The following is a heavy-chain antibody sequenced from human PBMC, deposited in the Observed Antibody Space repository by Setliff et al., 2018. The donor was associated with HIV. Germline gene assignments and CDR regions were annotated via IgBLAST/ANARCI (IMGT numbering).Heavy chain of an antibody. V-gene: IGHV3-23*01. J-gene: IGHJ6*03. D-gene: IGHD1-20*01. Sequence: PGGSLRLSCAPSGFTFGSYAMSWVRQAPGKGLEWVSAISGSGDSTFYADSLKGRFTISRDNSKNTLYLQMNSLRSEDTAVYFCAKSFNSGPTNWNIDVWGTGTTVTVSS. CDR2: ISGSGDST. CDR3: AKSFNSGPTNWNIDV. CDR1: GFTFGSYA.